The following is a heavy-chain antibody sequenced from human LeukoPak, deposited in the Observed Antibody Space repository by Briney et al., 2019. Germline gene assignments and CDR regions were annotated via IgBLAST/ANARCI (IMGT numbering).Heavy chain of an antibody. CDR1: GFTFDDYT. Sequence: PGGSLRLSCAASGFTFDDYTMHWVRQAPGKGLEWVSSISSSSSYIYYADSVKGRFTISRDNAKNSLYLQMNSLRAEDTAVYYCARDSLGSAMAGPDYMDVWGKGTTVTVSS. D-gene: IGHD6-19*01. J-gene: IGHJ6*03. CDR3: ARDSLGSAMAGPDYMDV. CDR2: ISSSSSYI. V-gene: IGHV3-21*01.